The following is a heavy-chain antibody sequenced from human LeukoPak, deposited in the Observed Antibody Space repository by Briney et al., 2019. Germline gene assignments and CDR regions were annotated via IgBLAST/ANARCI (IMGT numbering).Heavy chain of an antibody. CDR2: INPGSGNT. CDR1: GPTFTRYY. Sequence: ASVKVSCKASGPTFTRYYIHWVRQAPGQGLEWMGVINPGSGNTNYAQKFQDRVTMTRGTSTGTAYMELRSLRSDDTAVYYCASGYYSDGSGYSPADYWGQGTLVTVSS. V-gene: IGHV1-46*01. D-gene: IGHD3-22*01. J-gene: IGHJ4*02. CDR3: ASGYYSDGSGYSPADY.